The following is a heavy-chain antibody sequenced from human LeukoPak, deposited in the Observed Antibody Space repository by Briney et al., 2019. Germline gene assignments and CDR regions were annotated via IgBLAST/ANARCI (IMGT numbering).Heavy chain of an antibody. CDR2: ISSSGGST. V-gene: IGHV3-23*01. Sequence: PGGSLRLSCAASGFTFSIYAMSRVRQAPGKGLEWVSAISSSGGSTYYADSVKGRFTISRDNSKNMLYLQMNSLRAEDTAVYFCAKPMATIKSFDYWGQGTLVTVSS. J-gene: IGHJ4*02. D-gene: IGHD5-24*01. CDR1: GFTFSIYA. CDR3: AKPMATIKSFDY.